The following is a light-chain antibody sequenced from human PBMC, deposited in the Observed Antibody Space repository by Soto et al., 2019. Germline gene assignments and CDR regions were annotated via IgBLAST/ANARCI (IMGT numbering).Light chain of an antibody. CDR3: QQSYSTWT. Sequence: DIQMTQSPSTLSGSVGDRVTITCRASQSISGYLNWYQQKPGKAPNLLIYAASSLQSGVPSRFSGSGSGTDFTLTISSLQPEDFATYYCQQSYSTWTFGQGAKVDIK. V-gene: IGKV1-39*01. CDR1: QSISGY. J-gene: IGKJ1*01. CDR2: AAS.